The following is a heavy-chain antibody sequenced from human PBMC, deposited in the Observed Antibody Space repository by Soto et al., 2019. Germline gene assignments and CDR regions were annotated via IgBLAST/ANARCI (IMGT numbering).Heavy chain of an antibody. CDR2: ISSNGGST. CDR1: GFTFSSYA. D-gene: IGHD4-17*01. V-gene: IGHV3-64D*06. J-gene: IGHJ4*02. CDR3: VKDLYDYGGTSASAY. Sequence: GGSLRLSCSASGFTFSSYAMHWVRQAPGKGLEYVSAISSNGGSTYYADSVKGRFTISRDNSKNTLYLQMSSLRAEDTAVYYCVKDLYDYGGTSASAYWGQGTLVTVSS.